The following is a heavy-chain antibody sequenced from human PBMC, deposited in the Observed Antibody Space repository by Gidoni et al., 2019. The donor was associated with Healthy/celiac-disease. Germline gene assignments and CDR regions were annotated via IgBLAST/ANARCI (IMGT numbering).Heavy chain of an antibody. CDR3: ARDPVAAAGTVDY. CDR1: GFTFSSYS. Sequence: EVQLLEAGGGLVKPGGSVRVDCAAPGFTFSSYSMNWVRQAPGKGLGWVSSISSSSSYIYYADSVKGRFTISRDNAKTSLYLQMNSLRAEDTAVYYCARDPVAAAGTVDYWGQGTLVTVSS. CDR2: ISSSSSYI. V-gene: IGHV3-21*01. J-gene: IGHJ4*02. D-gene: IGHD6-13*01.